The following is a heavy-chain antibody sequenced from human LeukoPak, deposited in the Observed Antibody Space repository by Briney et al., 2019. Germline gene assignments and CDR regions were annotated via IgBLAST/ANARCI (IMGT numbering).Heavy chain of an antibody. J-gene: IGHJ4*02. CDR1: GFTFSSYA. V-gene: IGHV3-15*01. CDR3: TTDVLRYFDWSSEPSDTFDY. Sequence: PGGSLRLSCAASGFTFSSYAMSWVRQAPGKGLEWVGRIKSKTDGGTTDYAAPVKGRFTLSRDDSKNTLYLQMNSLKTEDTAVYYCTTDVLRYFDWSSEPSDTFDYWGQGTLVTVSS. D-gene: IGHD3-9*01. CDR2: IKSKTDGGTT.